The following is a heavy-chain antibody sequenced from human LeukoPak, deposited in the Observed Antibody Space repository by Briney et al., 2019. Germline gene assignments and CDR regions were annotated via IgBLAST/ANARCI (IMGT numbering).Heavy chain of an antibody. D-gene: IGHD4-23*01. CDR1: GGTFSSYA. Sequence: GASVKVSCKASGGTFSSYAISWVRQAPGQGLEWMGGIIPIFGTANYAQKFQGRVTITADKSTSTAYMELSSLRSEDTAVYYCARDTSVGRHGLYLNWFDPWGQGTLVTVSS. V-gene: IGHV1-69*06. CDR2: IIPIFGTA. CDR3: ARDTSVGRHGLYLNWFDP. J-gene: IGHJ5*02.